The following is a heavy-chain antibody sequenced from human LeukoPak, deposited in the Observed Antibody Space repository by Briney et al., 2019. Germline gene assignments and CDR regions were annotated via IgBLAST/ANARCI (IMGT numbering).Heavy chain of an antibody. CDR3: ARWPEGATPKFHY. CDR2: IGGSGGVT. V-gene: IGHV3-23*01. CDR1: GFNFRNHA. Sequence: GGSLRLSCAASGFNFRNHAMSWVRQAPGKGLEWVSTIGGSGGVTYYPDSVRGRFTISRDNSKNTLHLQMDSLRVEDTAVYYCARWPEGATPKFHYWGQGTLVTDSS. J-gene: IGHJ4*02. D-gene: IGHD1-26*01.